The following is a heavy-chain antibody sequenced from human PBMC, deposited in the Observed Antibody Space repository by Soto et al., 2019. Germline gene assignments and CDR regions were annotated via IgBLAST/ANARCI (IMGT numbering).Heavy chain of an antibody. V-gene: IGHV3-48*01. CDR3: AXXXXXXXXXXRYLDL. CDR2: ISGSSSNI. CDR1: GFSFSNYA. Sequence: EVPLVESGGGLVQPGGSLRLSCAASGFSFSNYAMDWVRQAPGKGLEWVSYISGSSSNIRYADSVKGRFTISRDNAKSSVYLQMNGLRADDTAVYYCAXXXXXXXXXXRYLDLWGRGTLVTVSS. J-gene: IGHJ2*01.